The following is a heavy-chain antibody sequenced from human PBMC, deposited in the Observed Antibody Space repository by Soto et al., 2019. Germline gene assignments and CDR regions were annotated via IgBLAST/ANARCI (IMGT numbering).Heavy chain of an antibody. CDR3: AKDMEDIGTTPFDY. V-gene: IGHV3-9*01. J-gene: IGHJ4*02. CDR2: ISWNSGSI. CDR1: GFTFDDYA. D-gene: IGHD5-12*01. Sequence: GGSLRLSCAASGFTFDDYAMHWVRQAPGKGLEWVSGISWNSGSIGYADSVKGRFTISRDNAKNSLYLQMNSLRAEDTALYYCAKDMEDIGTTPFDYWGQGTLVTVSS.